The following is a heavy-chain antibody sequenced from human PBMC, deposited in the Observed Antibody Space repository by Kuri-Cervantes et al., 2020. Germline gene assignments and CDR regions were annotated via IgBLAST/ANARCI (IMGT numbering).Heavy chain of an antibody. J-gene: IGHJ4*02. D-gene: IGHD2-2*01. CDR3: ARGAYCSSTSCYSYFDY. Sequence: GGSLRLSCAASGFTFDDYAMHWVRQAPGKGLEWVSGISWNSGSIGYADSVKGRFTISRDNAKNSLFLQMNSLRAEDTAVYYCARGAYCSSTSCYSYFDYWGQGTLVTVSS. CDR1: GFTFDDYA. V-gene: IGHV3-9*01. CDR2: ISWNSGSI.